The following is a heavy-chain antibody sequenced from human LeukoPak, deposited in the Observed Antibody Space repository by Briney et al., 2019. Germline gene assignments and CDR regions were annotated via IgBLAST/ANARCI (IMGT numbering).Heavy chain of an antibody. CDR1: GDSISSHSYF. CDR2: IHYIGST. CDR3: AKTLPYSGGRRATLDF. J-gene: IGHJ4*02. V-gene: IGHV4-39*01. Sequence: PSETLSLTCTVSGDSISSHSYFWGWIRQPPGTGLEWLGNIHYIGSTYYNPSLKSRVTISVDTSTNQFSLKLSSVTAADTAVYYCAKTLPYSGGRRATLDFWGQGTLVTVSS. D-gene: IGHD6-19*01.